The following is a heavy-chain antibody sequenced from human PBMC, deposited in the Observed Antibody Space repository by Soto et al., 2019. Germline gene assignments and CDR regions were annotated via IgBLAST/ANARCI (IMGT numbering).Heavy chain of an antibody. J-gene: IGHJ4*02. CDR3: AKGEGVAASYFDY. CDR1: AIPLRNNP. CDR2: ISDSGGNT. V-gene: IGHV3-23*01. D-gene: IGHD2-15*01. Sequence: EVQLLESGGGLVQPGEPLRLSCVAFAIPLRNNPRGWVPQPPGRGLEWVSVISDSGGNTYYADSVKGRFTISRDNSKNTMYLQMNSLRVEDTAVYYCAKGEGVAASYFDYWGQGTLVIVSS.